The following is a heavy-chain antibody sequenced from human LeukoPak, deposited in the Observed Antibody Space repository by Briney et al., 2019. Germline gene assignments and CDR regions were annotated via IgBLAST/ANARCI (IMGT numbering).Heavy chain of an antibody. V-gene: IGHV1-69*13. CDR3: ARGPSGYDSGSYYYWFDP. CDR1: RGTFSSYA. CDR2: VIPIFGTA. D-gene: IGHD3-10*01. Sequence: SVKVSCKASRGTFSSYAVSWVGQARGQGLEWMGGVIPIFGTANYAQKFQGRVTITADESTSTAYMELSSLRSEDTAVYYCARGPSGYDSGSYYYWFDPWGQGTLVTVSS. J-gene: IGHJ5*02.